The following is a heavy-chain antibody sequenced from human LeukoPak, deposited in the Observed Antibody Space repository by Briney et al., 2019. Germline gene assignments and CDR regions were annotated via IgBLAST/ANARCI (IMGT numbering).Heavy chain of an antibody. J-gene: IGHJ4*02. CDR3: AKSGLNRFDY. D-gene: IGHD2-15*01. CDR2: IYSGSST. Sequence: GGSLRLSCAASGFTVISNYMSWVRQAPGKGLEWVSVIYSGSSTYYADSVKGRFTISRDNSKNTLYLQMNSLRAEDTAVYYCAKSGLNRFDYWGQGTLVTVSS. CDR1: GFTVISNY. V-gene: IGHV3-53*01.